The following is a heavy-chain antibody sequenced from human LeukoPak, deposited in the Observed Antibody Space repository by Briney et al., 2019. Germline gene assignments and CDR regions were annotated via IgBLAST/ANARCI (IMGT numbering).Heavy chain of an antibody. CDR1: GGTFISYA. CDR3: ARESQYQPLQPGAFDI. Sequence: ASVKVSCKASGGTFISYAISWVRQAPGQGLEWMGGIIPIFGTANYAQKFQGRVTITTDESTSTAYMELSSLRSEDTAVYYCARESQYQPLQPGAFDIWGQGTMVTVSS. J-gene: IGHJ3*02. D-gene: IGHD2-2*01. CDR2: IIPIFGTA. V-gene: IGHV1-69*05.